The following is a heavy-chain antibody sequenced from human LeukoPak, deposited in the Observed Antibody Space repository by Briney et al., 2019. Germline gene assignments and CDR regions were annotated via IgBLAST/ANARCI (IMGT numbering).Heavy chain of an antibody. V-gene: IGHV4-34*01. J-gene: IGHJ5*02. Sequence: SETLSLTCAVYGGSFSGYYWSWIRQPPGKGLEWIGEINHSGSTSYNPSLKSRVTISVDTSKNQFSLKLSSVTAADTAVYYCARGGDIVVVPAATPGNNWFDPWGQGTLVTVSS. D-gene: IGHD2-2*02. CDR3: ARGGDIVVVPAATPGNNWFDP. CDR1: GGSFSGYY. CDR2: INHSGST.